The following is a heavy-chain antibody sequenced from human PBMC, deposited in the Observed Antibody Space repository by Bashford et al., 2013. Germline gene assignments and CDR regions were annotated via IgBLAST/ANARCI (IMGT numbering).Heavy chain of an antibody. Sequence: ASVKVSCKASGFTFTSSAVQWVRQARGQRLEWIGWISAYNGNTNYAQKLQGRVTMTTDTSTSTAYMELRSLRSDDTAVYYCARGGYYDFWSGYYRYFDYWAEGTVVTVSS. V-gene: IGHV1-18*01. D-gene: IGHD3-3*01. CDR1: GFTFTSSA. CDR3: ARGGYYDFWSGYYRYFDY. CDR2: ISAYNGNT. J-gene: IGHJ4*02.